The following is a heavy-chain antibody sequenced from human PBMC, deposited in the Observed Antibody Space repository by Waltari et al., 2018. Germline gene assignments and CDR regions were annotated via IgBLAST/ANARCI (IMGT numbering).Heavy chain of an antibody. CDR1: GGSISSSIYF. CDR2: IYYTGST. CDR3: AGEGRPGGEMATRGDY. D-gene: IGHD2-15*01. V-gene: IGHV4-39*07. J-gene: IGHJ4*02. Sequence: QLQLQESGPGLVKPSETLSLTCTVSGGSISSSIYFWGWIRQPPGEGLEWIGSIYYTGSTSYHPSLRGRVTLTVDTSKNQFSLKVTSVTAADTAVYYCAGEGRPGGEMATRGDYWGQGTLVTVSS.